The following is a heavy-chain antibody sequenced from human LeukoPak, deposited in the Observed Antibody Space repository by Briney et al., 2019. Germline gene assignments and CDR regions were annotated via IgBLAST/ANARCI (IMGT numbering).Heavy chain of an antibody. J-gene: IGHJ4*02. D-gene: IGHD3-22*01. Sequence: SETLSLTCTVSGGSISSYYWSWIRQPPGKGLEWIGYIYYSGSTNYNPSLKSRVTISVDTSKNQFSLKLSSVTAADTAVYYCATHPKFYYVSIGYSGNYYFDYGAREPRATVPS. CDR2: IYYSGST. CDR1: GGSISSYY. CDR3: ATHPKFYYVSIGYSGNYYFDY. V-gene: IGHV4-59*08.